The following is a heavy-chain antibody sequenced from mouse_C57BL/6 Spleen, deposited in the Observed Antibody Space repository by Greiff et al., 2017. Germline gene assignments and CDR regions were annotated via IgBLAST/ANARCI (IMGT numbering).Heavy chain of an antibody. CDR2: IDPSDSYT. J-gene: IGHJ2*01. CDR3: ARRGDSPDY. CDR1: GYTFTSYW. Sequence: QVQLQQPGAELVKPGASVKLSCKASGYTFTSYWMQWVKQRPGQGLEWIGEIDPSDSYTNYNQKFKGKATLTVDTSSSTAYMQLSSLTSEDAAVYYCARRGDSPDYWGQGTTLTVSS. D-gene: IGHD3-3*01. V-gene: IGHV1-50*01.